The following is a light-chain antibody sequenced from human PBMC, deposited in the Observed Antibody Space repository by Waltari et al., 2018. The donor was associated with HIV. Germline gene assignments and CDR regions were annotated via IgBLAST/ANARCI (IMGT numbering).Light chain of an antibody. CDR2: DAS. CDR1: QSVSSSY. Sequence: EIVLTQSPGTLSLSPGERATLSCRASQSVSSSYLAWYQQKPGQAPRLLIYDASSRATGIPDRFRGSGSGTDFTLTISRLEPEDFAVYYCQQYGSSPRTFGPGTKVDIK. J-gene: IGKJ3*01. V-gene: IGKV3-20*01. CDR3: QQYGSSPRT.